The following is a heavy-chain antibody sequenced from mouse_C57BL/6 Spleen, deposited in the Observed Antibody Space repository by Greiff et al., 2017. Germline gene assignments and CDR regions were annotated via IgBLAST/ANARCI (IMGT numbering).Heavy chain of an antibody. Sequence: VQLQQSGAELVKPGASVKISCKASGYAFSSYWMNWVKQRPGKGLEWIGQIYPGDGDTNYNGKFKGKATLTADKSSSTAYMQLSSLTSEDSAVYCCARSLWGNYEYFDVWGTGTTVTVSS. D-gene: IGHD2-1*01. J-gene: IGHJ1*03. CDR3: ARSLWGNYEYFDV. V-gene: IGHV1-80*01. CDR2: IYPGDGDT. CDR1: GYAFSSYW.